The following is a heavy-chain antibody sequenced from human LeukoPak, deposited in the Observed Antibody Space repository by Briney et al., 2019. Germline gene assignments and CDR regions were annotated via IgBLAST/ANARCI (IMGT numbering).Heavy chain of an antibody. CDR2: ISYSGST. CDR1: GGSISGYY. J-gene: IGHJ6*03. D-gene: IGHD3-3*01. V-gene: IGHV4-59*01. Sequence: SETLSLTCTVSGGSISGYYWHWIRQPPGKGLEWIGYISYSGSTNYNPSLKSQVTISVDTSKNQFSLKLSSVTAADTAVYYCARAVHNYDFWGGPMDVWGKGTTVTVSS. CDR3: ARAVHNYDFWGGPMDV.